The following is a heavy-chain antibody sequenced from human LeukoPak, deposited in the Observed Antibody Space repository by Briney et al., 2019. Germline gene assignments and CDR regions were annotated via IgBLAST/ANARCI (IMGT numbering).Heavy chain of an antibody. J-gene: IGHJ4*02. V-gene: IGHV3-30*02. CDR3: ARDLIGKYYIGY. CDR2: IGYDGTNN. Sequence: TGGSLRLSCAASGFTFSSYGMHWVRQAPGDGLEWVAYIGYDGTNNYYADSAKGRFAISRDNSKNTVHLQMNSLRAADTALYYCARDLIGKYYIGYWGQGTLVTVSS. CDR1: GFTFSSYG. D-gene: IGHD2-21*01.